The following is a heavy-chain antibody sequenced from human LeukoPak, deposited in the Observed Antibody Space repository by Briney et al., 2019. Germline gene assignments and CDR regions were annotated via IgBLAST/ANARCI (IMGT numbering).Heavy chain of an antibody. CDR1: GFSFSSYS. CDR2: ISSSSNYI. V-gene: IGHV3-21*01. J-gene: IGHJ3*02. D-gene: IGHD3-22*01. Sequence: GGSLRLSCAASGFSFSSYSMKWVRQAPGKGLEWVSSISSSSNYIYYADSVKGRFTISRDNAKNSLYLQMNSLRAEDTAVYYCASRRGPYYYDITDAFDIWGQGTMVTVSS. CDR3: ASRRGPYYYDITDAFDI.